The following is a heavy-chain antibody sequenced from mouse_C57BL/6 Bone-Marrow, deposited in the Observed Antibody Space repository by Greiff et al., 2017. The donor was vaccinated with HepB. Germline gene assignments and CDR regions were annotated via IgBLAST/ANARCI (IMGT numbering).Heavy chain of an antibody. J-gene: IGHJ4*01. D-gene: IGHD2-4*01. Sequence: QVQLQQPGAELVKPGASVKMSCKASGYTFTSYWMHWVKQRPGQGLEWIGEIDPSDSYTNYNQKFKGKSTLTVDKSSSTAYMQLSSLTSEDSAVYYCARGDYDGNPYAMDYWGQGTSVTVSS. CDR2: IDPSDSYT. CDR3: ARGDYDGNPYAMDY. V-gene: IGHV1-69*01. CDR1: GYTFTSYW.